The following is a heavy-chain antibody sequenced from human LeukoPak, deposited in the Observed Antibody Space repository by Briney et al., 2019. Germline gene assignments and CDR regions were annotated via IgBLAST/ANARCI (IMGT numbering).Heavy chain of an antibody. CDR2: IKQDGSEK. D-gene: IGHD3-10*01. V-gene: IGHV3-7*01. Sequence: PGGSLRLSCAASGITFSSYMLTWVRQAQGKGLEWVANIKQDGSEKYYVDSVEGRFSISRDNAKNSLYLQMNSLRVEDTAVYYCAVLRGNNYWGQGTLVTVSS. CDR3: AVLRGNNY. CDR1: GITFSSYM. J-gene: IGHJ4*02.